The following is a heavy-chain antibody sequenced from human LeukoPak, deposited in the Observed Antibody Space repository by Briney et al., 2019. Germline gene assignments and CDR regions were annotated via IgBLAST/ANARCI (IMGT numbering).Heavy chain of an antibody. Sequence: ASVKVSCKASGYTSTKYAIHWVRQAPGQRLEWMGWIDVGNGNTKYSQEFQGRVTITRDTSASTAYMELSSLRSEDTAVYYCAREGGQAVAGLLVWGQGTLVTVSS. V-gene: IGHV1-3*03. CDR2: IDVGNGNT. CDR1: GYTSTKYA. J-gene: IGHJ4*02. CDR3: AREGGQAVAGLLV. D-gene: IGHD6-19*01.